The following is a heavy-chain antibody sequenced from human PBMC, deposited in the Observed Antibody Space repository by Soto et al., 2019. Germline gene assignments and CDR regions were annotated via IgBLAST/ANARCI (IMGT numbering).Heavy chain of an antibody. CDR3: ARGRMYCSSTSCYSVWFDP. D-gene: IGHD2-2*01. CDR1: GGSFSGYY. J-gene: IGHJ5*02. CDR2: INHSGST. V-gene: IGHV4-34*01. Sequence: PSETLSLTCAVYGGSFSGYYWSWIRQPPGKGLEWIGEINHSGSTNYNPSLKSRVTISVDTSKNQFSLKLSSVTAADTAVYYCARGRMYCSSTSCYSVWFDPWGQGTLVTVSS.